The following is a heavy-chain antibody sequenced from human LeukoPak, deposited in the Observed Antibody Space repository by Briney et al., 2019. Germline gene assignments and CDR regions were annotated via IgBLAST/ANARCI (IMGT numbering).Heavy chain of an antibody. Sequence: SETLSLTCTVSGGSIPISTYYWGWVRQPPGKGLEWIGSIYYSGTTKYNPSLKSRVTISVDNSNNKFSLRLSSVTAADTAVYYCAREREGPYGYLDYWGQGTLVTVSS. D-gene: IGHD4-17*01. V-gene: IGHV4-39*07. CDR2: IYYSGTT. CDR1: GGSIPISTYY. CDR3: AREREGPYGYLDY. J-gene: IGHJ4*02.